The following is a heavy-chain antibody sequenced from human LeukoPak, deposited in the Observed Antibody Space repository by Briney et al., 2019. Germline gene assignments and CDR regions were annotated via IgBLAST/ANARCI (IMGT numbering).Heavy chain of an antibody. Sequence: SETLSLTCAVYGGSFSGYYWSWIRQPPGKGLEWIGEINHSGSTNYNPSLKSRVTISVDTSKNQFSLKLSSVTAADTAVYYCARGSARGSYLEYWGRGTLVTVSS. V-gene: IGHV4-34*01. D-gene: IGHD1-26*01. CDR1: GGSFSGYY. J-gene: IGHJ4*02. CDR2: INHSGST. CDR3: ARGSARGSYLEY.